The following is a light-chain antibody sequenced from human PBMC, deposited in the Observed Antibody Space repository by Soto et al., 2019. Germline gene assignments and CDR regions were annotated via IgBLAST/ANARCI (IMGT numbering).Light chain of an antibody. V-gene: IGLV2-23*01. CDR3: CSYAGSLWV. CDR2: EGS. Sequence: QSVLTQPASVSGSPGQSITISCTGTSSDVGSYNLVSWYQQHPGKAPKLMIYEGSKRPSGVSNRFSGSKSGNTASLTISGLQAEDEADYSCCSYAGSLWVFGGGTKLTVL. CDR1: SSDVGSYNL. J-gene: IGLJ3*02.